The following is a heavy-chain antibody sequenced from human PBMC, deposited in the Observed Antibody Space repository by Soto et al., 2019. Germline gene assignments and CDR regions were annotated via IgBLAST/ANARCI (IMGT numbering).Heavy chain of an antibody. V-gene: IGHV3-33*01. Sequence: QVQLVESGGGVVQPGRSLRLSCAASGLISGSDSGMHWVRQAPGKRLEWVAVISYEGSLQYYADAVKGRFTISRDNSKNMVFLQMESLRGEDTAVDFRGGWGGTIGAYDSWGQGTLVTVSP. D-gene: IGHD3-16*01. J-gene: IGHJ5*01. CDR3: GGWGGTIGAYDS. CDR1: GLISGSDSG. CDR2: ISYEGSLQ.